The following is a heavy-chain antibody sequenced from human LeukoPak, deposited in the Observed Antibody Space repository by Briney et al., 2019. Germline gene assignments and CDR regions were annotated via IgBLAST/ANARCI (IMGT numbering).Heavy chain of an antibody. CDR2: IYYSGST. D-gene: IGHD3-10*01. CDR3: ARGGYYGPPFDY. J-gene: IGHJ4*02. CDR1: GGSISSGDYY. Sequence: SQTLSLTCTVSGGSISSGDYYWRWIRQPPGKGLEWIGYIYYSGSTYYNPSLKSRVTISVDTSKNQFSLKLSSVTAADTAVYYCARGGYYGPPFDYWGQGTLVTVSS. V-gene: IGHV4-30-4*01.